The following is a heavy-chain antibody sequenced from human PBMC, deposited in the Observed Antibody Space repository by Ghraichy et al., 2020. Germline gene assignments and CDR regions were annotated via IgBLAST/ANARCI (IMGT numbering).Heavy chain of an antibody. CDR2: MNPNSGNT. CDR1: GYTFTSYD. Sequence: ASVKVSCKASGYTFTSYDINWVRQATGQGLEWMGWMNPNSGNTGYAQKFQGRVTMTRNTSISTAYMELSSLRSEDTAVYYCAREVYSSSWSSFYYYYYGMDVWGQGTMVTVSS. CDR3: AREVYSSSWSSFYYYYYGMDV. D-gene: IGHD6-13*01. J-gene: IGHJ6*02. V-gene: IGHV1-8*01.